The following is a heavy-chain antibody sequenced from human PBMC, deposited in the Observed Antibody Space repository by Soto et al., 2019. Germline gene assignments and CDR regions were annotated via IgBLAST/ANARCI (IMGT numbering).Heavy chain of an antibody. V-gene: IGHV1-18*01. CDR2: ISAYNGNT. D-gene: IGHD2-15*01. CDR1: GYTFTSYG. Sequence: ASVKVSCKASGYTFTSYGISWVRQAPGQGLEWMGWISAYNGNTNYAQKLQGRVTMTTDTSTSTAYMELRSLRSDDTAVYYCTRGVGYCSGGSCLLNHFDYWGQGTLVTVSS. CDR3: TRGVGYCSGGSCLLNHFDY. J-gene: IGHJ4*02.